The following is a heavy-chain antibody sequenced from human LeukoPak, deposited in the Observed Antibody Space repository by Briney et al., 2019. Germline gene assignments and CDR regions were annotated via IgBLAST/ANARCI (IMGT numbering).Heavy chain of an antibody. CDR2: ISNDGGGT. CDR3: AKGSSGYFFDP. D-gene: IGHD3-22*01. Sequence: GRSLRLSCAASGFIFNNYGLVWVRQAPGKGLEWVSAISNDGGGTAYADFVKGRFTISRDNSKNTLFLQMDSLRAEDTALYYCAKGSSGYFFDPWGQGTLVTVSS. J-gene: IGHJ5*02. V-gene: IGHV3-23*01. CDR1: GFIFNNYG.